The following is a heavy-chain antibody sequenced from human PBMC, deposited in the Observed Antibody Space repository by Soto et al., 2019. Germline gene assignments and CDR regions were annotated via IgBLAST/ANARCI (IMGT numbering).Heavy chain of an antibody. V-gene: IGHV4-59*01. CDR1: GCSISSYY. CDR2: IYYSGST. CDR3: ARAGGYDEANFDY. D-gene: IGHD5-12*01. J-gene: IGHJ4*02. Sequence: SETLSLTCTVSGCSISSYYWSWIRQPPGKGLEWIGYIYYSGSTNYNPSLKSRVTISVDTSKNQFSLKLSSVTAADTAVYYCARAGGYDEANFDYWGQGTLVTVSS.